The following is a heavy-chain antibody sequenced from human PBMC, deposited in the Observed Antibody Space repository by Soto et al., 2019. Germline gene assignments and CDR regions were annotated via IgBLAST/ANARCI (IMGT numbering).Heavy chain of an antibody. D-gene: IGHD3-22*01. CDR3: SRRDRSGYSYWLAT. CDR1: GGSISDGYY. J-gene: IGHJ5*02. Sequence: PSETLSLTCTVSGGSISDGYYWSWIRHHPGRGLELIGSISYSGSTSYNPSLKSRLTISVDRSKSQFSLNLSSVTAADTAVYYCSRRDRSGYSYWLATWGPGTLVTVSS. V-gene: IGHV4-31*03. CDR2: ISYSGST.